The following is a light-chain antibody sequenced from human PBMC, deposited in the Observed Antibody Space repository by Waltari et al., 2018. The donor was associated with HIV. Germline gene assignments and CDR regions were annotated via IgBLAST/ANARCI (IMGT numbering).Light chain of an antibody. CDR1: SSISVRNS. Sequence: QSVLPQPPPASGTPGPRFTTSPPGDSSISVRNSVTLYQQLPGTAPKLLIHRSYQRPSGVPDRFSGSKSGSSASLAISGLRSEDEAVYYCAAWDDNLRGVFGGGTKLTVL. V-gene: IGLV1-47*01. CDR3: AAWDDNLRGV. J-gene: IGLJ2*01. CDR2: RSY.